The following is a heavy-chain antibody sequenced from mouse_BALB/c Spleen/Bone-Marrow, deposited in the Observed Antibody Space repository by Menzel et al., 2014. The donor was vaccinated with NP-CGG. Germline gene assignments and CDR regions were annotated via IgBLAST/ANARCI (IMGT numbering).Heavy chain of an antibody. J-gene: IGHJ2*01. D-gene: IGHD2-1*01. V-gene: IGHV5-17*02. CDR2: VSTGSTII. CDR3: ARSHFYGNYFDY. CDR1: GFTFSNFG. Sequence: DVHLVESGGGLVQPGGSRKLSCAASGFTFSNFGMHWFRQSPEKGLEWVAFVSTGSTIIYYADTVKGRFTISRDNPENTLFLQMTRLRSEDTAIYYCARSHFYGNYFDYWGQGTTLTVSS.